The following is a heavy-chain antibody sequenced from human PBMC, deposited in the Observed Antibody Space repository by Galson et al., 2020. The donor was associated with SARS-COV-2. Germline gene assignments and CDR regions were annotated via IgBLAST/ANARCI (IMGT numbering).Heavy chain of an antibody. J-gene: IGHJ6*02. V-gene: IGHV1-24*01. Sequence: GESLKISCKVSGYTLTELSMHWVRQAPGKGLEWMGGFDPEDGETIYAQKFQDRVTMTEDTSTDTAYMELSSLRSEDTAVYYCRVVPAAPNYYYYGMDVWGQGTTVTVSS. CDR3: RVVPAAPNYYYYGMDV. CDR1: GYTLTELS. CDR2: FDPEDGET. D-gene: IGHD2-2*01.